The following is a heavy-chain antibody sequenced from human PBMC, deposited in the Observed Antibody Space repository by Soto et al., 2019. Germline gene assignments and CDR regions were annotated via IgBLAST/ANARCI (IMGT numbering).Heavy chain of an antibody. CDR2: IWYDGSNK. CDR1: GFTFSYYG. CDR3: ARDSSPYYDFWSGFYTYFDY. J-gene: IGHJ4*02. V-gene: IGHV3-33*01. Sequence: GGSLRLSCAASGFTFSYYGMHWVRQAPGKGLEWVALIWYDGSNKYYAESVKGRFTISRDNSKNTLYLQMNSLRADDTAVYYCARDSSPYYDFWSGFYTYFDYWGQGALVTVSS. D-gene: IGHD3-3*01.